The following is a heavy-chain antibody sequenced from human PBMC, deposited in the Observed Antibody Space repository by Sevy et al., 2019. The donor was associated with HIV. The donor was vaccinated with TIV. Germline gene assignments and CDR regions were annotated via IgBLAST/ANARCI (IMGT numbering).Heavy chain of an antibody. CDR2: IKEDGSER. Sequence: GGCLRLSCAASGFTFNMYWMTWVRQAPGKGLEWVANIKEDGSERNYLDSVKGRFTISRDNAKESLYLQINSLRADDTAVYYCARHCRDGSCYSLLPHYYYGMDVWGQGTTVTVSS. CDR3: ARHCRDGSCYSLLPHYYYGMDV. D-gene: IGHD2-15*01. J-gene: IGHJ6*02. V-gene: IGHV3-7*01. CDR1: GFTFNMYW.